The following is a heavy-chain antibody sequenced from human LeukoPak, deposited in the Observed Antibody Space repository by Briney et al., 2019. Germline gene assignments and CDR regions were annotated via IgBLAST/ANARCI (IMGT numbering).Heavy chain of an antibody. CDR3: ATTLLRASTYMDV. CDR1: GFTFSTYA. J-gene: IGHJ6*03. Sequence: PGGSLRLSRAASGFTFSTYAMSWVRQAPGKGLEWVSGISGGGGSTYYAESVKGRCTISRDNSKNTLYLQMNSLRAEDTAVYYCATTLLRASTYMDVWGKGTTVTVSS. V-gene: IGHV3-23*01. D-gene: IGHD1-1*01. CDR2: ISGGGGST.